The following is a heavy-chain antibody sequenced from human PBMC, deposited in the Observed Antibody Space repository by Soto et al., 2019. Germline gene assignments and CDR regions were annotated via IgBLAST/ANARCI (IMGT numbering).Heavy chain of an antibody. D-gene: IGHD3-22*01. J-gene: IGHJ3*01. CDR3: ARGGYDFSGVNFDDGFDF. Sequence: PSETLSLTCSVSSGSLSSHFWPWMRQSPGTGLEWLGYIFYTGITNYNPSLQSRVTISVDTSKDQFSLRLNSVTAADTAVYYCARGGYDFSGVNFDDGFDFWGQGIPVTVSS. V-gene: IGHV4-59*11. CDR1: SGSLSSHF. CDR2: IFYTGIT.